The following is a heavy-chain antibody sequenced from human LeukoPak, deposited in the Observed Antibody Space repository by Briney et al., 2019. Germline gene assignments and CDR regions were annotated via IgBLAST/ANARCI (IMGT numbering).Heavy chain of an antibody. CDR3: ARDLAVLGVDYYDSSGYYGAFDI. CDR2: INPNSGGT. D-gene: IGHD3-22*01. Sequence: ASVKVSCKASGYTFTGYYMHWVRQAPGQGLEWMGWINPNSGGTNYAQKFQGRVTMTRDTSISTAYMELSRLRSDDAAVYYCARDLAVLGVDYYDSSGYYGAFDIWGQGTMVTVSS. V-gene: IGHV1-2*02. CDR1: GYTFTGYY. J-gene: IGHJ3*02.